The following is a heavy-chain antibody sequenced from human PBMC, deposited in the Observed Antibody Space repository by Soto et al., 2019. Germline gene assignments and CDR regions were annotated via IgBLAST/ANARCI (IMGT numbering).Heavy chain of an antibody. CDR3: ARDSTLWPLYGMDV. CDR1: GYTFTSYA. D-gene: IGHD1-26*01. V-gene: IGHV7-4-1*01. J-gene: IGHJ6*02. Sequence: ASVKVSCKASGYTFTSYAMNWVRQAPGQGLEWMGWINTSTGNPTYAQGFTGRFVFSLDTSVSTAYLQICSLKAEDTAVYYCARDSTLWPLYGMDVWGQGTTVTVSS. CDR2: INTSTGNP.